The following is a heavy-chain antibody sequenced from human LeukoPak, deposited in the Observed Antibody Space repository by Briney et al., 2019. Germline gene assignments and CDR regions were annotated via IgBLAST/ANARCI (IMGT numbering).Heavy chain of an antibody. Sequence: GGSLRLSCAASGFTVSSNSMSWVRQAPGKRLEWVSLIYSGGSTNYADSVRGRFTISRDNSENTLYLQMNSLSAEDTAVYYCARAMASRWYYFDYWGQGTLVTVSS. CDR2: IYSGGST. CDR1: GFTVSSNS. V-gene: IGHV3-53*01. J-gene: IGHJ4*02. CDR3: ARAMASRWYYFDY. D-gene: IGHD2-15*01.